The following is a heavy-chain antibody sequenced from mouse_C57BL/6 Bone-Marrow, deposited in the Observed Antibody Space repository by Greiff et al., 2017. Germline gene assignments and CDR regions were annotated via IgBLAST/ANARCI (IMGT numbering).Heavy chain of an antibody. D-gene: IGHD4-1*01. V-gene: IGHV1-4*01. CDR3: ARGRLGRGWFAY. Sequence: QVQLQQSGAELARPGASVKMSCKASGYTFTSYTMHWVKQRPGQGLEWIGYINPSSGYTKYNQKFKDKATLTADKSSSTAYMQLSSLTSEDSAVYYCARGRLGRGWFAYWAKGLWSLSLQ. CDR2: INPSSGYT. CDR1: GYTFTSYT. J-gene: IGHJ3*01.